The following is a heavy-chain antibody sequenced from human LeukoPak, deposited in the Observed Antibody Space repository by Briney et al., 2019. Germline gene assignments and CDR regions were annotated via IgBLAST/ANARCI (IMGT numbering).Heavy chain of an antibody. V-gene: IGHV3-23*01. J-gene: IGHJ6*02. CDR1: RFTFSSYA. CDR3: AKDQSTILGYYYGMDV. Sequence: GGSLRLSCAASRFTFSSYAMSWVRQAPGKGLEWVSAISGSGGSTYYADSVKGRFTISRDNSKNTLYLQMNSLRAEDTAVYYCAKDQSTILGYYYGMDVWGQGTTVTVSS. CDR2: ISGSGGST. D-gene: IGHD3-3*01.